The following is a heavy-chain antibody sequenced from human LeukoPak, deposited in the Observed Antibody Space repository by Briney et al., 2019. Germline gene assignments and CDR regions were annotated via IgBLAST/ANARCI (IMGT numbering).Heavy chain of an antibody. CDR2: IYSSGST. CDR1: SDSISSDY. CDR3: ARPFSSYCSSTSCYTRYWYFDL. Sequence: SETLSLTCTVSSDSISSDYWSWIRQPAGERLEWIGRIYSSGSTNYNPSLKSRVTISVDTSKNQFSLKLSSVTAADTAVYYCARPFSSYCSSTSCYTRYWYFDLWGRGTLVTVSS. D-gene: IGHD2-2*02. J-gene: IGHJ2*01. V-gene: IGHV4-4*07.